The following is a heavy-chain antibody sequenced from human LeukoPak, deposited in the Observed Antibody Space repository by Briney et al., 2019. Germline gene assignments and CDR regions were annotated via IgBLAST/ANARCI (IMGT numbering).Heavy chain of an antibody. D-gene: IGHD6-19*01. J-gene: IGHJ4*02. Sequence: IGEINHSGSTNYNPSLKSRVNISVDMSKNQFSLKLRSVTAADTAVYYCARLVRGQWLVLDYWGQGTLVTVSS. V-gene: IGHV4-34*01. CDR3: ARLVRGQWLVLDY. CDR2: INHSGST.